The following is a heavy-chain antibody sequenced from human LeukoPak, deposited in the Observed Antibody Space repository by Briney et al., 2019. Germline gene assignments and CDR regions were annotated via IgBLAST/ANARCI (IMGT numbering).Heavy chain of an antibody. CDR3: ARGLTQIPRLATGLGH. CDR1: GFSFSSYA. D-gene: IGHD2-21*02. CDR2: IWYDGGNK. J-gene: IGHJ4*02. Sequence: GRSLRLSCAASGFSFSSYAMHWVRQAPGKGLERVAVIWYDGGNKYYADSVKGRFTISRDNSKNTLYLEMNSLRAEDTAVYYCARGLTQIPRLATGLGHWGQGTLVTVSS. V-gene: IGHV3-33*01.